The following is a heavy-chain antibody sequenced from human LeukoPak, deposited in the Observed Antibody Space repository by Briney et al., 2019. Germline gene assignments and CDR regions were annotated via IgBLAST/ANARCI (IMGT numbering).Heavy chain of an antibody. Sequence: SETLSLTCTVSGGSISSYYWSWIRQPPGKGLEWIGYIYYSGSTNYNPSLKSRVTISVDTSKNQFSLRLSSVTAADTAVYYCARRDITMVRGVIKDWFDPWAREPWSPSPQ. CDR1: GGSISSYY. V-gene: IGHV4-59*08. J-gene: IGHJ5*02. CDR2: IYYSGST. D-gene: IGHD3-10*01. CDR3: ARRDITMVRGVIKDWFDP.